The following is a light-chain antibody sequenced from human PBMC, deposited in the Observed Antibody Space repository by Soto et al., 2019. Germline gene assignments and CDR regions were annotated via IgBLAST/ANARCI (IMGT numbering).Light chain of an antibody. J-gene: IGKJ1*01. CDR1: QSIRNF. Sequence: DIVLTHSLGTLSLTIRERATLSCRASQSIRNFLAWYQQKPGQAPRLLIYDASNRASGIPPRFSGSGSGTDFTLAISGLEPEDFATYYCQQYSTYWTFCQGTKVDIK. V-gene: IGKV3-11*01. CDR2: DAS. CDR3: QQYSTYWT.